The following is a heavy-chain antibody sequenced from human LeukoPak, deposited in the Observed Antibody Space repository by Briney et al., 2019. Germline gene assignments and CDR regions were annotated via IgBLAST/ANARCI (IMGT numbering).Heavy chain of an antibody. Sequence: ASVKVSCKASGYTFTGYYMHWVRQAPGQGLEWMGWINANTGGTKYAQKFQGRVTMTRDTSISTAYMELSSLRSDDTAVYYCARDRIAAAASYNWFDPWGQGTLVTVSS. D-gene: IGHD6-13*01. CDR1: GYTFTGYY. J-gene: IGHJ5*02. CDR2: INANTGGT. V-gene: IGHV1-2*02. CDR3: ARDRIAAAASYNWFDP.